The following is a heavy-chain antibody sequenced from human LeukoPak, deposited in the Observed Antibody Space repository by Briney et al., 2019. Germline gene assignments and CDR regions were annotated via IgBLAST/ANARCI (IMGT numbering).Heavy chain of an antibody. Sequence: GGSLRLSCAASGFTFSTYAMHWVRQAPGKGLEYVAVISSDGDSTYYANSVKGRFTISRDNSKNTLYLQMGSLRAEDMAVYYCARSEQQDFGDYEFDYWGQGTLVTVSS. J-gene: IGHJ4*02. D-gene: IGHD4-17*01. CDR2: ISSDGDST. CDR1: GFTFSTYA. V-gene: IGHV3-64*01. CDR3: ARSEQQDFGDYEFDY.